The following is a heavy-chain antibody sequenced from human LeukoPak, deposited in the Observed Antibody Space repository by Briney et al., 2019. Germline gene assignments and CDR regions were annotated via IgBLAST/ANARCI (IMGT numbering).Heavy chain of an antibody. D-gene: IGHD3-22*01. J-gene: IGHJ4*02. CDR3: ARGLGTGYYND. V-gene: IGHV3-23*01. CDR2: ISGSGDST. CDR1: GFTFSSYA. Sequence: PGGSLRLSCAASGFTFSSYAMSWVRQAPGKGLEWVSAISGSGDSTYYADSVEGRFTISRDNSKNTLYLQMNSLRAEDTAVYYCARGLGTGYYNDWGQGTLVTVSS.